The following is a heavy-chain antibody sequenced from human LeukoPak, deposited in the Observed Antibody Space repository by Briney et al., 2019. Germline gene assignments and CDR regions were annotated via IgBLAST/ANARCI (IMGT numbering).Heavy chain of an antibody. J-gene: IGHJ6*02. D-gene: IGHD1-14*01. Sequence: GGSLRLSCSASGFTFSSYAMHWVRQAPGKGLEYVSVISSNGGSTYYADSVKGRFTISRDNSKNTLYLQMNSLRAEDTAVYYCAKGTGNYYYYGMDVWGQGTTVTVSS. V-gene: IGHV3-64*04. CDR1: GFTFSSYA. CDR3: AKGTGNYYYYGMDV. CDR2: ISSNGGST.